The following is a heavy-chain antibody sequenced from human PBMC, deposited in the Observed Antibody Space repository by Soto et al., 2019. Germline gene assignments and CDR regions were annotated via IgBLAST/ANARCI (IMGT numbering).Heavy chain of an antibody. CDR3: AKEVTPKVSDWFFRS. CDR2: VSCDGKVQ. D-gene: IGHD3-9*01. J-gene: IGHJ5*01. V-gene: IGHV3-30*18. CDR1: GFTFSTFG. Sequence: GGTLRLSCEASGFTFSTFGMQWVRQCPGRGLEWLAVVSCDGKVQYYADCVKGRLTIFRDNSKSMLYLEMNSLRTEDTAVYYCAKEVTPKVSDWFFRSWGHGTLVTVAS.